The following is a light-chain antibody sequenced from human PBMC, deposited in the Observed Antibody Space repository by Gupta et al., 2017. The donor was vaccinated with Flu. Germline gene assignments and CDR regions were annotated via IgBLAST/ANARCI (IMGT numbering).Light chain of an antibody. CDR2: EVS. Sequence: SVTIPCTGTSSDVGGFNYVSWYQQNPGKAPKLLIYEVSKRPAGVPGRFSGSKSGNTASLTVSGLQAEEEADYYCSTYAGGNKRVFGTGTKVTVL. J-gene: IGLJ1*01. CDR3: STYAGGNKRV. CDR1: SSDVGGFNY. V-gene: IGLV2-8*01.